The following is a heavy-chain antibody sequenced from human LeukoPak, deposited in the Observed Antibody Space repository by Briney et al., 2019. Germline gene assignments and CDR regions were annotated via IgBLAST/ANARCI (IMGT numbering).Heavy chain of an antibody. CDR3: AREGVSGSYFDY. J-gene: IGHJ4*02. CDR1: GFTVIGNH. D-gene: IGHD6-19*01. V-gene: IGHV3-53*01. CDR2: IYSSGGT. Sequence: PGGSLRLSCAPSGFTVIGNHMSWVRQAPGKGLEWVSVIYSSGGTYYADSVKGRFTISRDNSKLYLQMNSLRPEDTAMYYCAREGVSGSYFDYWGQGTLVTVSS.